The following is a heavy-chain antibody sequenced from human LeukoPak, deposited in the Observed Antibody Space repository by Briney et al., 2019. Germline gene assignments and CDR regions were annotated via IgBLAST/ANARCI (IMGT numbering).Heavy chain of an antibody. CDR2: IKHDGSER. J-gene: IGHJ4*02. V-gene: IGHV3-7*01. CDR1: GFTFSDYW. Sequence: GGSLRLSCAASGFTFSDYWMSWVRQAPGKGLEWVANIKHDGSERYYVDSVKGRFTISRDNAKNSLSLQMNSLRAEDTAVYYCARHYFDYWGQGTLVIVSS. CDR3: ARHYFDY.